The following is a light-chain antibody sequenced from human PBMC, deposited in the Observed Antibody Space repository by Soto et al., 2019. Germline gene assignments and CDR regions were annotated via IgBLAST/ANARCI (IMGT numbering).Light chain of an antibody. Sequence: EIVMTQSPATLSVSPGERATVSCRASQDISNNLAWYQQRPGQSPRLLIYDASTRATDIPARFSGSGSGTECTLTISGLQSEDLAVYYCQQYHDWPWTFGQGTKVEIK. J-gene: IGKJ1*01. V-gene: IGKV3-15*01. CDR3: QQYHDWPWT. CDR1: QDISNN. CDR2: DAS.